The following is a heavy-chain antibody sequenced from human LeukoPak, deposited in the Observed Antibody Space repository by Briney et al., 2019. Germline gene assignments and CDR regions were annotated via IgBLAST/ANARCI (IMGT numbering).Heavy chain of an antibody. Sequence: PGGSLRLSCAASGFSFSSYEMNWVRQAPGKGLEWVSHISSDGHVETYVDSVRGRFTMSRDNVKNFLFLQMNGLKAEGTAVYYCARDTLNGPFVISLDYWGQGALVTVSS. J-gene: IGHJ4*02. CDR1: GFSFSSYE. D-gene: IGHD3-9*01. CDR3: ARDTLNGPFVISLDY. CDR2: ISSDGHVE. V-gene: IGHV3-48*03.